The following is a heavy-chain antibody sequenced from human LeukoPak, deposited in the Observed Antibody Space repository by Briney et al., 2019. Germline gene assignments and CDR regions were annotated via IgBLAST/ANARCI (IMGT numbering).Heavy chain of an antibody. D-gene: IGHD6-13*01. Sequence: ASVTVSCKTSGGTFSSYSISWVRQAPGQGLEWMGGIIPISGTIKYAQKFQGRVTMTADRSTSTAYMALSSLRSEDTAVYYCATYRSTWYPRFEYFQHWGQGTLVTVSS. CDR1: GGTFSSYS. J-gene: IGHJ1*01. CDR2: IIPISGTI. V-gene: IGHV1-69*06. CDR3: ATYRSTWYPRFEYFQH.